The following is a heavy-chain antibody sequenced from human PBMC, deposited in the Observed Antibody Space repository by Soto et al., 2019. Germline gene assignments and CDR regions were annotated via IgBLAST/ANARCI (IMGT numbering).Heavy chain of an antibody. J-gene: IGHJ4*02. CDR3: AILGIAGYSDF. V-gene: IGHV3-21*01. D-gene: IGHD2-15*01. CDR2: ISSSSSYT. CDR1: EVTIRSYG. Sequence: VSLRLSCAVSEVTIRSYGRHWVIQAPGKGLEWVSSISSSSSYTNYADSVKGRFTISRDNAMNSLYLQMNSLRAVDTVVYYGAILGIAGYSDFRGQGTLVTVSS.